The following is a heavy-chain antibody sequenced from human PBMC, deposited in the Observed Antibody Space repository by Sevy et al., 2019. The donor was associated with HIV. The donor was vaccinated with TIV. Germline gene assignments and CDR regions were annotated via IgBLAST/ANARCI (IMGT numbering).Heavy chain of an antibody. D-gene: IGHD3-10*01. CDR3: AKETTQYYYGSGSSHNWFDP. J-gene: IGHJ5*02. CDR1: GFTVSRYA. CDR2: ISGSGGST. V-gene: IGHV3-23*01. Sequence: RGSLRLSCAASGFTVSRYAMSWVRQAPGKGLEWVSAISGSGGSTYYADSVKGRFTISRDNSKNTLYLQMNSLRAEDTAVYYCAKETTQYYYGSGSSHNWFDPWGQGTLVTVSS.